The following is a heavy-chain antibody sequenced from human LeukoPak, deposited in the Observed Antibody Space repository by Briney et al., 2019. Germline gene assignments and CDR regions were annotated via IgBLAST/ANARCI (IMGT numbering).Heavy chain of an antibody. CDR1: GYTLTELS. CDR2: FDPEDGET. Sequence: ASVKVSCKVSGYTLTELSMHWVRQAPGKGLEWMGGFDPEDGETIYAQKFQGRVTMTEDTSTDAAYMELSSLRSEDTAVYYCATPYSYGAGAFDIWGQGTMVTVSS. D-gene: IGHD5-18*01. CDR3: ATPYSYGAGAFDI. J-gene: IGHJ3*02. V-gene: IGHV1-24*01.